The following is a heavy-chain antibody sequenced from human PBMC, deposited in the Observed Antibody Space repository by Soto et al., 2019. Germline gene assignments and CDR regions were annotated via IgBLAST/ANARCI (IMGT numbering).Heavy chain of an antibody. Sequence: PSETLSLTCTVSGGSISSYYWSWIRQPPGKGLEWIGYIYYSGSTNYNPSLKSRVTISVDTSKNQFSLKLSSVTAADTAVYYCARGASAEESYYYYGMDVWGQGTTVTVSS. D-gene: IGHD6-19*01. CDR1: GGSISSYY. V-gene: IGHV4-59*01. CDR2: IYYSGST. CDR3: ARGASAEESYYYYGMDV. J-gene: IGHJ6*02.